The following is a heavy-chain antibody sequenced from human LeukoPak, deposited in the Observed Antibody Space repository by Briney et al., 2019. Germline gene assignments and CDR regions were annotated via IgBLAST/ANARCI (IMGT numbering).Heavy chain of an antibody. V-gene: IGHV3-9*01. CDR1: GFTFDDYA. J-gene: IGHJ4*02. Sequence: GGSLRLPCAASGFTFDDYAMHWVRQAPGKGLEWVSGISWNSGSIGYADSVKGRFTISRDNAKNSLYLQMNSLRAEDTALYYCAKDIRRYSGSYFDYWGQGTLVTVSS. CDR2: ISWNSGSI. D-gene: IGHD1-26*01. CDR3: AKDIRRYSGSYFDY.